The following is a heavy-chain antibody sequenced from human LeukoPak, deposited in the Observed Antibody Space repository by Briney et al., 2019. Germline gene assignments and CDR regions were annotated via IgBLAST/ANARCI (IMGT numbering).Heavy chain of an antibody. CDR2: IYYSGST. J-gene: IGHJ6*02. CDR3: ARDSSMVRGVIISYYYYGMDV. Sequence: SETLSLTCTVSGGSISSYYWSWIRQPPGKGLEWIGYIYYSGSTNYNPSLKSRVTISVDTSKNQFSLKLSSVTAADTAVYYCARDSSMVRGVIISYYYYGMDVWGQGTTVTVSS. V-gene: IGHV4-59*12. D-gene: IGHD3-10*01. CDR1: GGSISSYY.